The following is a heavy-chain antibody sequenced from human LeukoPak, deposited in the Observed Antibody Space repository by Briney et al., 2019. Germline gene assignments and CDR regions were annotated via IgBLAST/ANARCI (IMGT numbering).Heavy chain of an antibody. D-gene: IGHD6-19*01. CDR2: ISSSGNNI. V-gene: IGHV3-48*04. J-gene: IGHJ3*02. CDR1: GFTFSSYA. CDR3: ARDYRSGWYWGDAFDI. Sequence: PGGSLRLSCAASGFTFSSYAMSWVRQAPGKGLEWVSDISSSGNNIFYADSVKGRFTISRDNAKNSLYLQMNSLRAEDTAVYYYARDYRSGWYWGDAFDIWGQGTMVTVSS.